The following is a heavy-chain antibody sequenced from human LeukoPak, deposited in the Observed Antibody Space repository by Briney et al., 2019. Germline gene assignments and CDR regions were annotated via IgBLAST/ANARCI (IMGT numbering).Heavy chain of an antibody. J-gene: IGHJ3*02. Sequence: ASVKLSCKASGGTFSSYAISWVRQAPGQGLEWMGRIIPIFGTANYAQKFQGRVTITTDESTSTAYMELSSLRSEDTAVYYCARDRPHTVTPFLGAFDIWGQGTMVTVSS. CDR3: ARDRPHTVTPFLGAFDI. CDR1: GGTFSSYA. CDR2: IIPIFGTA. V-gene: IGHV1-69*05. D-gene: IGHD4-17*01.